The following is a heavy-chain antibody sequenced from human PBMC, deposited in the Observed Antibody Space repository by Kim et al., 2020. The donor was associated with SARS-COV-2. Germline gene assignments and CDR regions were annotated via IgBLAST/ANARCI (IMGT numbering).Heavy chain of an antibody. Sequence: YAQKLQGRVTMTTDTSTSTAYMELRSLRSDDTAVYYCARDGSSRDSAFDYWGQGTLVTVSS. CDR3: ARDGSSRDSAFDY. V-gene: IGHV1-18*01. J-gene: IGHJ4*02. D-gene: IGHD6-13*01.